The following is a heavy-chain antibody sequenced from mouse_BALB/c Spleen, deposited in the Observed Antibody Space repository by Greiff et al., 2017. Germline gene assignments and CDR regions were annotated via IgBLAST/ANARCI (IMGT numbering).Heavy chain of an antibody. CDR2: IDPENGDT. Sequence: VQLKESGAELVRSGASVKLSCTASGFNIKDYYMHWVKQRPEQGLEWIGWIDPENGDTEYAPKFQGKATMTADTSSNTAYLQLSSLTSEDTAVYYCVPIHYYGLYAMDYWGQGTSVTVSS. D-gene: IGHD1-2*01. V-gene: IGHV14-4*02. J-gene: IGHJ4*01. CDR1: GFNIKDYY. CDR3: VPIHYYGLYAMDY.